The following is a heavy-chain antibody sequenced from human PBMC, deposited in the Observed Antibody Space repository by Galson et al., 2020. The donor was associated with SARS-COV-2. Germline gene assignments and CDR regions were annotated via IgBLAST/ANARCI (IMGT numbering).Heavy chain of an antibody. CDR3: AREITIRYFDWLFPSAFDY. D-gene: IGHD3-9*01. CDR2: IYYSGST. CDR1: GGSISSSSYY. V-gene: IGHV4-39*02. Sequence: SETLSLTCTVSGGSISSSSYYCGWIRQPPGKGLEWIGSIYYSGSTYYNPSLKSRVTISVDTSKNQFSLKLSSVTAADTAVYYCAREITIRYFDWLFPSAFDYWGQGTLVTVSS. J-gene: IGHJ4*02.